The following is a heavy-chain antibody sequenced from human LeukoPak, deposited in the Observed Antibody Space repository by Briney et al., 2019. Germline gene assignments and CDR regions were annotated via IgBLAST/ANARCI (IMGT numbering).Heavy chain of an antibody. V-gene: IGHV4-39*02. D-gene: IGHD4-11*01. Sequence: SETLSLTCTVSGDSISSSSYYWGWIRQPPGKELEWIGSIFYDGSTYYNPSLKSRLTIFADTSKNQFSLKMTSVTAADTAVYYCVRDYSNFVQGDWGQGTLVTVS. CDR1: GDSISSSSYY. J-gene: IGHJ4*02. CDR2: IFYDGST. CDR3: VRDYSNFVQGD.